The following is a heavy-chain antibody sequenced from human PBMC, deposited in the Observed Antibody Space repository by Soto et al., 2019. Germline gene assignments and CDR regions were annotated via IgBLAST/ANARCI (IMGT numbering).Heavy chain of an antibody. D-gene: IGHD5-12*01. Sequence: SVKVSCKASGYTFTSYYMHWVRQAPGQGLEWMGGIIPIFGTANYAQKFQGRVTITADESTSTAYMELSSLRSEDTAVYYCARPYVEMATMNPLNDAFDIWGQGTMVTVSS. J-gene: IGHJ3*02. V-gene: IGHV1-69*13. CDR2: IIPIFGTA. CDR1: GYTFTSYY. CDR3: ARPYVEMATMNPLNDAFDI.